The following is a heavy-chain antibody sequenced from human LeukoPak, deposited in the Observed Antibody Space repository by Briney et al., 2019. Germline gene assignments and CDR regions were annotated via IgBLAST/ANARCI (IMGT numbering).Heavy chain of an antibody. D-gene: IGHD5-24*01. Sequence: GGSLRLSCAASGFTFSTYAMNWVRQAPGDGLEWISYSSSGSSTIYYADSVKGRFTISRDNAKNSLYLQMHSLRAEDTAVYYCARGEQDMATMSIDYWGQGALVTVSS. V-gene: IGHV3-48*04. CDR1: GFTFSTYA. J-gene: IGHJ4*02. CDR3: ARGEQDMATMSIDY. CDR2: SSSGSSTI.